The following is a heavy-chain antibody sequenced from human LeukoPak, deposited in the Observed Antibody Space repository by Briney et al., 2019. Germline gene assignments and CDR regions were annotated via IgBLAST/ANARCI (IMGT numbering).Heavy chain of an antibody. CDR1: GYTFTSYG. D-gene: IGHD1-1*01. V-gene: IGHV1-18*01. J-gene: IGHJ6*03. Sequence: GASVKVSCKASGYTFTSYGISWVRQAPGQGLEWMGWISAYNGNTNYAQKFQGRVTISMNTAINTAYMDLSSLRSEDTAVYYCVRQYWNPNYYYYLDVWGKGTTVTVSS. CDR2: ISAYNGNT. CDR3: VRQYWNPNYYYYLDV.